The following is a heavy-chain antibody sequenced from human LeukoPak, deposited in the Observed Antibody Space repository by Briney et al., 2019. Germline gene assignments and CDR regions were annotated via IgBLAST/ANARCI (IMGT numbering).Heavy chain of an antibody. CDR2: IRSKAYGGTT. Sequence: GGSLRLSCTASGFTFGDYAMSWVRQAPGKGLEWVGFIRSKAYGGTTEYAASVKGRFTISRDDSKSIAYLQMNSLKTEDTAVYYCTRTGSGYRGRGHDYWGQGTLVTVSS. J-gene: IGHJ4*02. CDR3: TRTGSGYRGRGHDY. CDR1: GFTFGDYA. V-gene: IGHV3-49*04. D-gene: IGHD3-22*01.